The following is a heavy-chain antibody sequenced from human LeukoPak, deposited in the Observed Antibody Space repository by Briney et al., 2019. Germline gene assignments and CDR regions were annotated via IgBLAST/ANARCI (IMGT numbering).Heavy chain of an antibody. CDR1: GFIVRSNY. CDR2: VYSDGST. Sequence: PGGSLRLSRAASGFIVRSNYMSWVRQAPGKGLEWVSDVYSDGSTYYTDSVKGRFTISRDNSKNTLYLEMTSLRAEDTAVYYCARETGDYGDFFDYWGQGTLVTVSS. V-gene: IGHV3-66*01. D-gene: IGHD4-17*01. CDR3: ARETGDYGDFFDY. J-gene: IGHJ4*02.